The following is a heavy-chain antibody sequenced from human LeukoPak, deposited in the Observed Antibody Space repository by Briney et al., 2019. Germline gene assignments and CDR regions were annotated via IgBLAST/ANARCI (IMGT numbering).Heavy chain of an antibody. J-gene: IGHJ3*02. Sequence: GGSLRLSCAAPGFTFSSYSMNWVRQAPGKGLEWVSYISSSSSTIYYADSVKGRFTISRDNAKNSLYLQMNSLRAEDTAVYYCARDDYYDSSGYPDAFDIWGQGTMVTVSS. V-gene: IGHV3-48*01. D-gene: IGHD3-22*01. CDR1: GFTFSSYS. CDR3: ARDDYYDSSGYPDAFDI. CDR2: ISSSSSTI.